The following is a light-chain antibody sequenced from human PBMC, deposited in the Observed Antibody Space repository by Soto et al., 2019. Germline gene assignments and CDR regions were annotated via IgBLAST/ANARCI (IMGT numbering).Light chain of an antibody. CDR1: QSISSY. CDR2: DAS. Sequence: EVVLTQSPATLSLSPGERVTLSCRASQSISSYLAWYQQKPGQASRLLIYDASNRATGIPARFSGSGSGTDFTLSVTRLEPEDFAVYYCHQYAVSPLTFGGGTTVEIK. CDR3: HQYAVSPLT. V-gene: IGKV3-20*01. J-gene: IGKJ4*01.